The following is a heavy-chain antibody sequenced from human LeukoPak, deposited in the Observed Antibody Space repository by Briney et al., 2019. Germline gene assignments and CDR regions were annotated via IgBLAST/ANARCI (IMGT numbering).Heavy chain of an antibody. D-gene: IGHD1-26*01. V-gene: IGHV4-59*08. CDR3: ARREPWELLNAFDI. Sequence: SETLSLTCTVSGGSISSYYWSWIRQPPGKGLEWIGYIYYSGSINYNPSLKSRVTISVDTSKNQFSLKLSSVTAADTAVYYCARREPWELLNAFDIWGQGTMVTVSS. CDR2: IYYSGSI. CDR1: GGSISSYY. J-gene: IGHJ3*02.